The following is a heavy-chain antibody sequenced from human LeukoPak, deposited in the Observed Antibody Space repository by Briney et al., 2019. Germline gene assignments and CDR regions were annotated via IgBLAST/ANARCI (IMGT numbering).Heavy chain of an antibody. CDR2: MNPNSGNT. J-gene: IGHJ5*02. CDR1: GYTFTSYD. V-gene: IGHV1-8*01. D-gene: IGHD6-6*01. CDR3: ARARIAARVGRGPSNWFDP. Sequence: ASVKVSCKASGYTFTSYDINWVRQAPGQGLEWMGWMNPNSGNTGYAQKFQGRVTMTRNTSISTAYMELGSLRSEDTAVYYCARARIAARVGRGPSNWFDPWGQGTLVTVSP.